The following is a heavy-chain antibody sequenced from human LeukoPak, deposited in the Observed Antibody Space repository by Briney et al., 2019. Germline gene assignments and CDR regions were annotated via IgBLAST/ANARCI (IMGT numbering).Heavy chain of an antibody. J-gene: IGHJ1*01. V-gene: IGHV1-2*02. Sequence: ASVKVSCKASGYTFTGYYMHWVRQAPGQGLEWMGWINPNSGGTNYAQKFQGRVTMTRDTSISTAYMELSRLRSDDTAVYYCAREVADCSSTSCYIFQHWGQGTLVTVSS. D-gene: IGHD2-2*02. CDR3: AREVADCSSTSCYIFQH. CDR1: GYTFTGYY. CDR2: INPNSGGT.